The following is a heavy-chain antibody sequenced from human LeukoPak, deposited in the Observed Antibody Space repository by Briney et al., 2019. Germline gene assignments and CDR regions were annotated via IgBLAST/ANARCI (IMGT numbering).Heavy chain of an antibody. CDR1: GFIFSGYA. CDR3: ARPAGDSSGYYHDF. CDR2: ISSDGSNK. V-gene: IGHV3-30-3*01. D-gene: IGHD3-22*01. J-gene: IGHJ4*02. Sequence: GGSLRLSCAASGFIFSGYAMHWVRQAPGKGLEWAAVISSDGSNKYYADSVKGRFTISRDHSKNTLYLQMNSLRVDDTAVYYCARPAGDSSGYYHDFWGQGTLVTVSS.